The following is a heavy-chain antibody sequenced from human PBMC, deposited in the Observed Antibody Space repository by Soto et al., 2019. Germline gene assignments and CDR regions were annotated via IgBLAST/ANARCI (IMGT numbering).Heavy chain of an antibody. CDR1: GFVFSDYA. Sequence: EVQLLDSGGGWVQPGGSLRLSCVASGFVFSDYALSWVVQAPGKGLEWVSAISAGGSDTYYADSVKGRFTVSRVNSKNTLYLQMNTLLAEDTAIYYCASVPIWCGSSSCYSEGFDSWGEGTLVTVSS. V-gene: IGHV3-23*01. CDR3: ASVPIWCGSSSCYSEGFDS. J-gene: IGHJ4*02. D-gene: IGHD2-2*01. CDR2: ISAGGSDT.